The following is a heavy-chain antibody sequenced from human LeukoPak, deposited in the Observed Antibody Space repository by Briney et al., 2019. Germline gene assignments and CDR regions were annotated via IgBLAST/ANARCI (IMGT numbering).Heavy chain of an antibody. CDR3: ARVVHGYYDSSGEDY. Sequence: ASVKVSCKASGYTFTSYGISWVRQAPGQGLEWMGWISAYNGNTNYAQKLQGRVTMTTDTSTSTAYMELRSLRSDDTAVYYCARVVHGYYDSSGEDYWGQGTLVTVSS. CDR1: GYTFTSYG. D-gene: IGHD3-22*01. V-gene: IGHV1-18*01. CDR2: ISAYNGNT. J-gene: IGHJ4*02.